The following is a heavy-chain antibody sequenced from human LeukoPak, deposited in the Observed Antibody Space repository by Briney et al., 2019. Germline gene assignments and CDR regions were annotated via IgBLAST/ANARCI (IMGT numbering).Heavy chain of an antibody. CDR3: ARHWSPRRDYDSSGYYDY. CDR1: GYTFTSYW. CDR2: IYPGDSDN. V-gene: IGHV5-51*01. Sequence: GESLKISCKGSGYTFTSYWIGWVRQMPGKGLEWMGIIYPGDSDNRYSPSFQGQVTISADKSISAAYLQWSSLKASDTAIYYCARHWSPRRDYDSSGYYDYWGQGTLVTVSS. D-gene: IGHD3-22*01. J-gene: IGHJ4*02.